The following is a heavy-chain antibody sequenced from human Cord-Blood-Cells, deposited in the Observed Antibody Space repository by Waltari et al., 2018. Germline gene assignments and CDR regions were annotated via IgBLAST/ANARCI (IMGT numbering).Heavy chain of an antibody. CDR2: MNPNSGNT. CDR1: GYTFTSSR. V-gene: IGHV1-8*02. CDR3: ARVVLLPNWGSNGDAFDI. D-gene: IGHD7-27*01. Sequence: PLPPGAEVMNPGAAAEVACRAWGYTFTSSRINRHRPAPGRGLEWMGRMNPNSGNTGYAKKCQGRVTWTRNNSISTAYMELSSLRSEDTAVYYCARVVLLPNWGSNGDAFDIWGQGTMVTVSS. J-gene: IGHJ3*02.